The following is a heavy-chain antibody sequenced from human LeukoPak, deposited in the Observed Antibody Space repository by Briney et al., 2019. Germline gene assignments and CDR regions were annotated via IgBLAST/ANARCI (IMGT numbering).Heavy chain of an antibody. D-gene: IGHD6-6*01. CDR2: ISSSSSYI. J-gene: IGHJ6*03. CDR3: ARDCGSSTTYYYYYYMDV. V-gene: IGHV3-21*01. CDR1: GFTFSSYS. Sequence: GGSLRLSCAASGFTFSSYSMNWVRQAPGKGLEWVSSISSSSSYIYYADSVKGRFTISRDNAKNSLYLQMNSLRAEDTAVYYCARDCGSSTTYYYYYYMDVWGKGTTVTVSS.